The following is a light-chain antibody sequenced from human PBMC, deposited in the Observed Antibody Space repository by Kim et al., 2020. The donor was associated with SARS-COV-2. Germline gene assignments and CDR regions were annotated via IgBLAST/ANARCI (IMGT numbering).Light chain of an antibody. V-gene: IGKV1-5*01. Sequence: GSVGDEVTITCRASQSLNNWLAWFQQKPGQAPKLLIYDASSLESGVPSSVSGSGSGTEFTLTISSLQPDDFATYYCQQYKSYPLTFGGGTKVDIK. CDR3: QQYKSYPLT. CDR1: QSLNNW. J-gene: IGKJ4*01. CDR2: DAS.